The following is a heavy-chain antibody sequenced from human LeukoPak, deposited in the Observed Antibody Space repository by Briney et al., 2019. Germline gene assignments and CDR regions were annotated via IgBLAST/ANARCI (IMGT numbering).Heavy chain of an antibody. D-gene: IGHD5-24*01. CDR2: IKRDGSEK. Sequence: GGSLRLSCAASGFTFGTIWISWVGRPPGKGLEWVANIKRDGSEKYYVDSVKGRFTISRDNAKNSLYLQMNSLRAEDTAVYYCARRRDGPVDYWGQGTLVTVSS. CDR1: GFTFGTIW. V-gene: IGHV3-7*05. J-gene: IGHJ4*02. CDR3: ARRRDGPVDY.